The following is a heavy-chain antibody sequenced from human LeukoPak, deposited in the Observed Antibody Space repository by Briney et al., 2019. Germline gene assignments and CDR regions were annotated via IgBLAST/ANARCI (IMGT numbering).Heavy chain of an antibody. CDR1: GFTFSSYA. CDR2: ISGSGGSGGST. V-gene: IGHV3-23*01. J-gene: IGHJ4*02. Sequence: GGSLRLSCAASGFTFSSYAMSWVRQAPGKGLEWVSAISGSGGSGGSTYYADSVKGRFTISRDNSKNTLYLQMNSLRAEDTAIYYCAKGIYSARGGVDYWGQGTLVTVSS. CDR3: AKGIYSARGGVDY. D-gene: IGHD2-21*01.